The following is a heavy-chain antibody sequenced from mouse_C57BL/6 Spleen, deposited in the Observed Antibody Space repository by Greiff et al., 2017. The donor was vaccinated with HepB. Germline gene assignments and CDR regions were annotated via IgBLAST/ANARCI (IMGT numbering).Heavy chain of an antibody. CDR3: ARWGSNYGYWYFDV. CDR1: GYTFTSYW. CDR2: INPSNGGT. D-gene: IGHD2-5*01. J-gene: IGHJ1*03. Sequence: VQLQQPGTELVKPGASVKLSCKASGYTFTSYWMHWVKQRPGQGLEWIGNINPSNGGTNYNEKFKSKATLTVDKSSSTAYMQLSSLTSEDSAVYYRARWGSNYGYWYFDVWGTGTTVTVSS. V-gene: IGHV1-53*01.